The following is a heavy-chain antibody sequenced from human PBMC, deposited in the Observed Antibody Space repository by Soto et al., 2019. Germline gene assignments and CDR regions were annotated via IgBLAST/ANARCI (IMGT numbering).Heavy chain of an antibody. J-gene: IGHJ4*02. CDR1: GFTVSSNY. V-gene: IGHV3-53*01. D-gene: IGHD7-27*01. CDR3: AGPTGDPGGGGYYFDY. Sequence: EVQLVESGGGLIQPGGSLRLSCAAFGFTVSSNYMSWVRQAPGKGLEWVSIIYSGGRTYYADSVKGRFTISRDNSKNTLFLKMNSLGAGDTAVYYWAGPTGDPGGGGYYFDYWGQGTLVTVSS. CDR2: IYSGGRT.